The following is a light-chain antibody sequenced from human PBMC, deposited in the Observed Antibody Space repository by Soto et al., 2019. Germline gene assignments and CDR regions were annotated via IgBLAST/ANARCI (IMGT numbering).Light chain of an antibody. CDR3: LSYINYNTYV. V-gene: IGLV2-14*01. J-gene: IGLJ1*01. Sequence: QSALTQPASVSGSPGQSITISCTGSNSDVGTYDYVSWYQQHPGKTPKLIIYDVTNRPSGVSSRFSGSNSGHTASLTISGLQPEDEADYYCLSYINYNTYVFGTGTKLTGL. CDR1: NSDVGTYDY. CDR2: DVT.